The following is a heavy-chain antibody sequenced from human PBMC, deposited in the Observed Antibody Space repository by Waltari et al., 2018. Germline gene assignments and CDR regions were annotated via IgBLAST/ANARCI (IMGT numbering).Heavy chain of an antibody. D-gene: IGHD2-2*01. CDR3: ARDVSRGIVVVPAAMRLDY. J-gene: IGHJ4*02. V-gene: IGHV1-69*08. Sequence: QVQLVQSGAEVKKPGSSVKVSCKASGGTFSSYTISWVRQAPGQGLEWMGRIIPILVIANHSQKFHGRVTITADKSTSTAYMELSSLRSEDTAVYYCARDVSRGIVVVPAAMRLDYWGQGTLVTVSS. CDR1: GGTFSSYT. CDR2: IIPILVIA.